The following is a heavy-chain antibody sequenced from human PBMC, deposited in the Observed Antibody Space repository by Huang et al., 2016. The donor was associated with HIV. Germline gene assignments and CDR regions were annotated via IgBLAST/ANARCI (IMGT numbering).Heavy chain of an antibody. V-gene: IGHV3-23*01. D-gene: IGHD6-19*01. J-gene: IGHJ5*02. CDR2: IRGSDNTT. Sequence: EVKLLESGGGLVQPGGSLRLSCAASGFSFRSYTMTWVRQAPGKVLGWVSSIRGSDNTTFYADSVKGRFTISRDNSKNTLYLQMKSLRVDDTAVYYCAKDRVAGTGHCFDPWGQGTLVTVSS. CDR3: AKDRVAGTGHCFDP. CDR1: GFSFRSYT.